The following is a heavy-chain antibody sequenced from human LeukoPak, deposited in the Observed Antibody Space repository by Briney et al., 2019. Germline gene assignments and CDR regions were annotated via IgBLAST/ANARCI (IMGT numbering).Heavy chain of an antibody. CDR2: ISYDGSHE. V-gene: IGHV3-30*03. CDR3: ARDLGYYDSDDYYRGAEYFQH. J-gene: IGHJ1*01. Sequence: GGSLRLSCAASRFTFSSYGIHWVRQAPGKGLEWVALISYDGSHEYYPASVKGRFTISRDNSKNTLSLQMDSLRPEDTAVYYCARDLGYYDSDDYYRGAEYFQHWGQGTLVTVSS. D-gene: IGHD3-22*01. CDR1: RFTFSSYG.